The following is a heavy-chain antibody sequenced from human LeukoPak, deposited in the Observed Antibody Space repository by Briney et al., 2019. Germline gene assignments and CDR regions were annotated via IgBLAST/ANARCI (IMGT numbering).Heavy chain of an antibody. V-gene: IGHV3-53*01. J-gene: IGHJ6*03. CDR3: ARGHGSGSYSYYYYYMDV. D-gene: IGHD3-10*01. Sequence: GGSLRLSCAASGFTVSSNYMSWVRQAPGKGLEWVSVIYSGGSTYYADSVKGRFTISRDNSKNTLYLQMNSLRAEDPAVYYCARGHGSGSYSYYYYYMDVWGKGTTVTVSS. CDR2: IYSGGST. CDR1: GFTVSSNY.